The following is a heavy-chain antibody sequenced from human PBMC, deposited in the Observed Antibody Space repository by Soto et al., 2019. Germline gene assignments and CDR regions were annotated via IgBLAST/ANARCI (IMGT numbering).Heavy chain of an antibody. CDR2: ISADNGNT. V-gene: IGHV1-18*01. Sequence: ASVKVSCKASGYTFTSYGISWVRQAPGQGLEWMGWISADNGNTNYAQKLQGRVTMTEDTSTDTAYMELSSLRSEDTAVYYCATVLGYCSGGSCYSGLGYWGQGTLVTVSS. CDR3: ATVLGYCSGGSCYSGLGY. D-gene: IGHD2-15*01. J-gene: IGHJ4*02. CDR1: GYTFTSYG.